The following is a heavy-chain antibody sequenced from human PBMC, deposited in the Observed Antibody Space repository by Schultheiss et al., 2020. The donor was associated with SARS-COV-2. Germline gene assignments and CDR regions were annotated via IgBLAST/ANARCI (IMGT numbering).Heavy chain of an antibody. CDR1: SASISSGDYY. V-gene: IGHV4-39*02. CDR2: IHYRGST. D-gene: IGHD5-24*01. Sequence: SETLSLTCTVSSASISSGDYYWSWIRQSPGKGLEWIGSIHYRGSTYYSPSLTSRVTIAVDTSKNQFSLTLTSVNAADTSVYYCARGRAPRDGYRNWGQGTLVTVSS. CDR3: ARGRAPRDGYRN. J-gene: IGHJ4*02.